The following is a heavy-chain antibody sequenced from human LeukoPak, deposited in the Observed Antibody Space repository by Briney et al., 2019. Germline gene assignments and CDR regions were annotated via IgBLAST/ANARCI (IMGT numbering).Heavy chain of an antibody. CDR1: GFIFSNYG. V-gene: IGHV3-23*01. CDR2: ISNNGGYT. Sequence: PGGSLRLSCAASGFIFSNYGMNWVRQAPGKGLEWVSAISNNGGYTYYADSVQGRFTISRDNSKSTLFLQMNSLKAEDTAVYYCARDTDTALDVWGQGTTVTVSS. CDR3: ARDTDTALDV. J-gene: IGHJ6*02.